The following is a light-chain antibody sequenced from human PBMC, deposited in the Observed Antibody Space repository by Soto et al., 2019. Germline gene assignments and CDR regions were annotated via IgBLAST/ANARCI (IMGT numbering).Light chain of an antibody. CDR2: ATS. Sequence: VMTQSPATLSVSPGNTVTLSCRANQSVSRTYLAWYQQKPVQAPRLLIYATSSRATGIPDRFSGSGSGTDFTLTISRLEPEDFAVYYCQQYGRSGTFGQGTKVDIK. V-gene: IGKV3-20*01. J-gene: IGKJ1*01. CDR3: QQYGRSGT. CDR1: QSVSRTY.